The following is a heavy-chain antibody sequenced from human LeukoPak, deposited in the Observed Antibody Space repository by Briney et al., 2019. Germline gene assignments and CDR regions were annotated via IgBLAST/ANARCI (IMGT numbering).Heavy chain of an antibody. Sequence: GGSLRLSCAASGFTVSSNYMSWVRQAPGKGLEWVSVIYSGDSTYYADSVKGRFTISRDNSKNTLYLQMNSLRAEDTAVYYCARSSGYYQTYFDYWGQGTLVTVSS. D-gene: IGHD3-22*01. CDR1: GFTVSSNY. CDR2: IYSGDST. J-gene: IGHJ4*02. V-gene: IGHV3-66*02. CDR3: ARSSGYYQTYFDY.